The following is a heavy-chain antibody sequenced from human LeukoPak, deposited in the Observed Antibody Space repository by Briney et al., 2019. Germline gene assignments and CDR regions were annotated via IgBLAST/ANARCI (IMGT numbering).Heavy chain of an antibody. Sequence: GGSLRLSCAASGFTVSSNYMSWVRQAPGKGLEWVSVIYSGGSTYYADSVKGRFTISRDNSKNTLYLQMNSLSAEDTAVYYCARHGITMVRGVITTTYFDYWGQGTLVTVSS. CDR3: ARHGITMVRGVITTTYFDY. V-gene: IGHV3-53*01. CDR1: GFTVSSNY. D-gene: IGHD3-10*01. J-gene: IGHJ4*02. CDR2: IYSGGST.